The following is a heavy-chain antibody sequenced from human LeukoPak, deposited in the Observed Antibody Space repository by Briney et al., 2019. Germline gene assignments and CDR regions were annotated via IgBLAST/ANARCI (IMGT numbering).Heavy chain of an antibody. J-gene: IGHJ4*02. D-gene: IGHD6-13*01. CDR2: IYSGGDT. CDR3: AKNAAAQQLVHYFDY. Sequence: GGSLRLSRAASGFTVSSNYMSWVRQAPGKGLEWVSLIYSGGDTYYADSVKGRFTFSRDNSKNTLYLQMNSLRAEDTAVYYCAKNAAAQQLVHYFDYWGQGTLVTVSS. CDR1: GFTVSSNY. V-gene: IGHV3-53*01.